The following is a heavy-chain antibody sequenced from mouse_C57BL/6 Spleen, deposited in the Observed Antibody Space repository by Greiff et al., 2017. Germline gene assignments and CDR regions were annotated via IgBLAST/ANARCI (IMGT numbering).Heavy chain of an antibody. CDR3: ARQDLYDYAWFAY. D-gene: IGHD2-4*01. V-gene: IGHV1-26*01. CDR2: INPNNGGT. Sequence: EVQLQQSGPELVKPGASVKISCKASGYTFTDYYMNWVKQSHGKSLEWIGDINPNNGGTSYNQKFKGKATLTVDKSSSTAYMELRSLTSEDSAVYYCARQDLYDYAWFAYWGQGTLVTVSA. CDR1: GYTFTDYY. J-gene: IGHJ3*01.